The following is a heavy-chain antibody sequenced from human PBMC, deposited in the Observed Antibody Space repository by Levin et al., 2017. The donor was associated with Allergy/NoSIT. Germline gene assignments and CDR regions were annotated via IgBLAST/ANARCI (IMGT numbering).Heavy chain of an antibody. Sequence: PSETLSLTCTVSGGSISSYYWSWIRQPPGKGLEWIGYIYYSGSTNYNPSLKSRVTISVDTSKNQFSLKLSSVTAADTAVYYCAGNGLLWFGELGVDYWGQGTLVTVSS. CDR1: GGSISSYY. CDR2: IYYSGST. J-gene: IGHJ4*02. D-gene: IGHD3-10*01. CDR3: AGNGLLWFGELGVDY. V-gene: IGHV4-59*01.